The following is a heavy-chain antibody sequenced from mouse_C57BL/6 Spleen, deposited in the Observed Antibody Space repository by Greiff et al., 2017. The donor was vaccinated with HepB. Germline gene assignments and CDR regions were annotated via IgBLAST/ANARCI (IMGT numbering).Heavy chain of an antibody. CDR2: ISSGSSTI. CDR1: GFTFSDYG. V-gene: IGHV5-17*01. J-gene: IGHJ2*01. Sequence: EVKLMESGGGLVKPGGSLKLSCAASGFTFSDYGMHWVRQAPEKGLEWVAYISSGSSTIYDADTVKGRFTISRDNAKNTLFLQMTSLRSEDTAMYYCARGNYYGSSYSYWGQGTTLTVSS. D-gene: IGHD1-1*01. CDR3: ARGNYYGSSYSY.